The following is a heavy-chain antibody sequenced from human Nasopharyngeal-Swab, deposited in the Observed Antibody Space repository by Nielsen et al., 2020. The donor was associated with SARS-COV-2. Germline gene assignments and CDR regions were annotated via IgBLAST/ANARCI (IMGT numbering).Heavy chain of an antibody. V-gene: IGHV4-59*08. CDR3: ARHANYDYVWGSYRPHDAFDI. D-gene: IGHD3-16*02. CDR1: GDSINRYY. J-gene: IGHJ3*02. CDR2: IYYSGST. Sequence: SETLSLTCSVSGDSINRYYWSWIRQPPGKGLEWIGYIYYSGSTNYNPSLKSRVTISVDTSKNQFSLKLSSVTAADTAVYYCARHANYDYVWGSYRPHDAFDIWGQGTMVTVSS.